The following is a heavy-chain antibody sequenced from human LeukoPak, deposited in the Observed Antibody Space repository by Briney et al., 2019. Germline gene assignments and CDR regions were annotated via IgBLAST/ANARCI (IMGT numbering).Heavy chain of an antibody. V-gene: IGHV1-18*01. J-gene: IGHJ4*02. D-gene: IGHD2-2*01. Sequence: ASVKVSCKASGYTFTSYGISWVRQAPGQGLEWMGWISAYNGNTNYAQKLRGRVTMTTDTSTSTAYMELRSLRSDDTAVYYCARGAALVPAADFDYWGQGTLVTVSS. CDR2: ISAYNGNT. CDR3: ARGAALVPAADFDY. CDR1: GYTFTSYG.